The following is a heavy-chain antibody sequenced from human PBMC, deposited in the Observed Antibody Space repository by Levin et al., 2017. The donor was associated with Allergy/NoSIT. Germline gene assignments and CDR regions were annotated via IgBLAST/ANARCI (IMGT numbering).Heavy chain of an antibody. J-gene: IGHJ4*02. CDR3: ARQLGNFWSGYNYFDY. V-gene: IGHV3-48*03. Sequence: SCAASGFTFSSYEMNWVRQAPGKGLEWVSYISSSGSTIYYADSVKGRFTNSRDNAKNSLYLQMNSLRAEDTAVYYCARQLGNFWSGYNYFDYWGQGTLVTVSS. CDR1: GFTFSSYE. D-gene: IGHD3-3*01. CDR2: ISSSGSTI.